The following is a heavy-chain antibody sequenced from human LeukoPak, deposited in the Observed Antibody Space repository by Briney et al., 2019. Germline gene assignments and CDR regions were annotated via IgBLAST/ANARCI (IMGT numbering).Heavy chain of an antibody. CDR3: ARIGYTSSSNDY. Sequence: GGSLRLSCAASGFSFRSYWMSWVRQAPGKGLEGVANINQDGSVIYYVDSVKGRFTISRDNAKNSLSLQMNSLRVEDTAVYYCARIGYTSSSNDYWGQGTLVTVSS. CDR1: GFSFRSYW. V-gene: IGHV3-7*01. CDR2: INQDGSVI. D-gene: IGHD2-15*01. J-gene: IGHJ4*02.